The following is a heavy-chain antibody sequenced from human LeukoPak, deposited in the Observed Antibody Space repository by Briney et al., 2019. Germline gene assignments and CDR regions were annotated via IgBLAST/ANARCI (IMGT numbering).Heavy chain of an antibody. J-gene: IGHJ6*02. Sequence: SETLSLTCDVSGDSLRGYYWTWVRQSPGKGLEWIGHISHSGDTNYSPSLTSRVSISIDTSKNQFSLKLTSVTAADTAVYYCARGEYTLLRGGIDVWGQGTTVTVSS. CDR1: GDSLRGYY. CDR3: ARGEYTLLRGGIDV. D-gene: IGHD6-6*01. V-gene: IGHV4-34*01. CDR2: ISHSGDT.